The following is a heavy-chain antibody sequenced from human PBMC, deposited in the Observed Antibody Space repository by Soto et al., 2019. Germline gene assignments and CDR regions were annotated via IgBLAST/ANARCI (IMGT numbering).Heavy chain of an antibody. CDR1: GFTFSSYG. CDR3: ARSLVATISSRGPYYYYGMDV. V-gene: IGHV3-33*01. CDR2: IWYDGSNK. D-gene: IGHD5-12*01. J-gene: IGHJ6*02. Sequence: GGSLRLSCAASGFTFSSYGMHWVRQAPGKGLEWVAVIWYDGSNKYYADSVKGRFTISRDNSKNTLYLQMNSLRAEDTAVYYCARSLVATISSRGPYYYYGMDVWGQGTTVTVSS.